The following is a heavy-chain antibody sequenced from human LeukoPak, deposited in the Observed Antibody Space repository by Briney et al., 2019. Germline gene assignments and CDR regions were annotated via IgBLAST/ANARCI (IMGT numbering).Heavy chain of an antibody. CDR2: IYYSGST. Sequence: SETLSLTCTVSGGSISNYYWSWIGQPPGKGLEWIGYIYYSGSTNYNPSLKSRVTISLDTSKNHFSLKLSSVTAADTAIYYCARVAGAFDIWGRGTMVTVSS. CDR1: GGSISNYY. D-gene: IGHD6-25*01. V-gene: IGHV4-59*01. J-gene: IGHJ3*02. CDR3: ARVAGAFDI.